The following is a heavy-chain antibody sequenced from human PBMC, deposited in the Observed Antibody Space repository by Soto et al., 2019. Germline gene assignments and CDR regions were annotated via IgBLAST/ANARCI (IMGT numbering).Heavy chain of an antibody. J-gene: IGHJ5*02. V-gene: IGHV4-39*01. CDR2: IYYSGST. Sequence: QLQLQESGPGLVKPSETLSLTCTVSGGSISSSSYYWGWIRQPPGKGLEWIGSIYYSGSTYYNPSLKSRVTISVDTSKNQFSLKLSSVTAADTAVYYCARVAARPPIWFDPWGQGTLVTVSS. D-gene: IGHD6-6*01. CDR1: GGSISSSSYY. CDR3: ARVAARPPIWFDP.